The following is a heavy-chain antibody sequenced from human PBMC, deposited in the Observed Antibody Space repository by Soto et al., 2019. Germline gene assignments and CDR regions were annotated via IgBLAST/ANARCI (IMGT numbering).Heavy chain of an antibody. J-gene: IGHJ4*02. CDR3: ARVNRVDGDSFDY. CDR2: VYYSGST. V-gene: IGHV4-30-4*01. D-gene: IGHD4-17*01. Sequence: QVQLQESGPGLVKPSQTLSLTCTVSGDSISSGDYYWSWIRQPPGKGLEWIGYVYYSGSTYYNPSLKGRVTISVDTSKNQFSLRLSSVTAADTAVYYCARVNRVDGDSFDYWGQGTLVTVSS. CDR1: GDSISSGDYY.